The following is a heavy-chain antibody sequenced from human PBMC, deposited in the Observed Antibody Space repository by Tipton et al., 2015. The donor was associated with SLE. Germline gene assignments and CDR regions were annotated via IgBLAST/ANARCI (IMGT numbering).Heavy chain of an antibody. Sequence: SLRLSCTTSGFTFGDYGMSWVRQAPGKGLMWVSRIDSDGTITNYADTVKGRFTISRDNAKDTLYLQMNSLRAEDTAVYYCARIHYYGSGSRDYWGQGTLVTVSS. CDR1: GFTFGDYG. V-gene: IGHV3-74*01. CDR3: ARIHYYGSGSRDY. J-gene: IGHJ4*02. D-gene: IGHD3-10*01. CDR2: IDSDGTIT.